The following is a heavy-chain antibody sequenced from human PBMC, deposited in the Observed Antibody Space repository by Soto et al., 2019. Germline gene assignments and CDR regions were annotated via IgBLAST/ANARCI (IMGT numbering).Heavy chain of an antibody. J-gene: IGHJ5*02. D-gene: IGHD3-10*01. Sequence: GGSLRLSCAASGFTFSSYAMHWVHQAPGKGLEWVAVISYDGSNKYYADSVKGRFTISRDNSKNTLYLQMNSLRAEDTAVYYCASTYGSGKGNLQGWFDPWGQGTLVTVSS. CDR1: GFTFSSYA. CDR2: ISYDGSNK. CDR3: ASTYGSGKGNLQGWFDP. V-gene: IGHV3-30-3*01.